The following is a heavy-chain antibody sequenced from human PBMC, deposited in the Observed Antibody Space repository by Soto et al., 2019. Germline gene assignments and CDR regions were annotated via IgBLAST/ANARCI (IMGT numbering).Heavy chain of an antibody. Sequence: GASVKVSCKASGYTFTGYYMHWVRQAPGQGLEWMGWINPNSGGTNYAQKFQGWVTMTRDTSISTAYMELSRLRDEDTAVYYCARVPPEYTKRGYYYYYGMDVWGQGTTVTVSS. CDR2: INPNSGGT. CDR1: GYTFTGYY. CDR3: ARVPPEYTKRGYYYYYGMDV. J-gene: IGHJ6*02. V-gene: IGHV1-2*04. D-gene: IGHD2-8*01.